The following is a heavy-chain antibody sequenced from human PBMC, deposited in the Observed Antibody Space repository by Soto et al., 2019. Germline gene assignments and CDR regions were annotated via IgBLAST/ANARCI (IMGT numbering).Heavy chain of an antibody. CDR1: GYTFTSYD. CDR3: ARGYCSGGSCPYSYYGTDV. CDR2: MNPNSGNT. J-gene: IGHJ6*02. D-gene: IGHD2-15*01. Sequence: ASVKVSWKASGYTFTSYDINWVRQATGQGLEWMGWMNPNSGNTGYAQKFQGRVTMTRNTSISTAYMELSSLRSEDTAVYYCARGYCSGGSCPYSYYGTDVWRQPTTVTVS. V-gene: IGHV1-8*01.